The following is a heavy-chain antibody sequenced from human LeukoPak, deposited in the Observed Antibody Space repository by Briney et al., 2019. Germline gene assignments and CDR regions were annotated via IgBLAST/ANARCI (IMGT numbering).Heavy chain of an antibody. V-gene: IGHV4-4*07. CDR1: GGSISSYY. D-gene: IGHD3-22*01. CDR2: IYTSGST. CDR3: ARGLDYYDSSGYYYNWFDP. Sequence: SETLSLTCTVSGGSISSYYWRWIRQPAGKGLEWIGRIYTSGSTNYNPSLKSRVTMSVDTSKNQFSLKLSSVTAADTAVYYCARGLDYYDSSGYYYNWFDPWGQGTLVTASS. J-gene: IGHJ5*02.